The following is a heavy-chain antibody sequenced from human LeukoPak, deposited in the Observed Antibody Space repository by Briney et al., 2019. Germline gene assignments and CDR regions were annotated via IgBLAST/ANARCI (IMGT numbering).Heavy chain of an antibody. Sequence: SETLSLTCTVSGGSISSYYWSWIRQPPGKGLEWIGYIYYSGSTNYNPSLKSRVTISVDTSKNQFSLKLSSVTAADTAVYYCASRGYYYGSGSLSYYFDYWGQGTLVTVSS. J-gene: IGHJ4*02. V-gene: IGHV4-59*01. D-gene: IGHD3-10*01. CDR3: ASRGYYYGSGSLSYYFDY. CDR1: GGSISSYY. CDR2: IYYSGST.